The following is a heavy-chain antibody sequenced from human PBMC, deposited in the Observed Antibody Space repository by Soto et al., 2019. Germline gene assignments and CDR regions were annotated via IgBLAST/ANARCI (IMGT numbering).Heavy chain of an antibody. D-gene: IGHD6-13*01. CDR3: ARHAPRIEQQLAGWFDP. CDR2: IYPGDSDT. Sequence: GESLKISCKGSGYSFTSYWIGWVRQMPGKGLEWMGIIYPGDSDTRYSPSFQGQVTISADKSISTAYLQWSSLKASDTAMYYCARHAPRIEQQLAGWFDPWGQGTLVTVSS. V-gene: IGHV5-51*01. J-gene: IGHJ5*02. CDR1: GYSFTSYW.